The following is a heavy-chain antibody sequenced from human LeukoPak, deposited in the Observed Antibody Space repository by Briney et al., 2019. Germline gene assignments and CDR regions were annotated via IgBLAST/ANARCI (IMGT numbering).Heavy chain of an antibody. J-gene: IGHJ4*02. D-gene: IGHD3-22*01. CDR2: INPNGGGT. CDR1: GYTFTGYY. V-gene: IGHV1-2*02. CDR3: ARWLNYYDSSGYRYYFDY. Sequence: GASVKVSCKASGYTFTGYYMHWVRQAPGQGLEWMGWINPNGGGTNYAQKFQGRVTMTRDTSISTAYMELSRLRSDDTAVYYCARWLNYYDSSGYRYYFDYWGQGTLVTVSS.